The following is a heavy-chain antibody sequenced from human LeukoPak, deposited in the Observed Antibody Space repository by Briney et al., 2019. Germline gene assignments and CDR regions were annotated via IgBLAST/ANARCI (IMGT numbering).Heavy chain of an antibody. CDR2: IKQDGSEK. Sequence: PGGSLRLSCAASGFIFSSYWMTWVRQAPGKGLEWVANIKQDGSEKHYMDSVKGRFTISRDNAKNSLYLQTNSLRAEDTAVYYCARVDYWGQGTLVTVSS. CDR3: ARVDY. CDR1: GFIFSSYW. V-gene: IGHV3-7*01. J-gene: IGHJ4*02.